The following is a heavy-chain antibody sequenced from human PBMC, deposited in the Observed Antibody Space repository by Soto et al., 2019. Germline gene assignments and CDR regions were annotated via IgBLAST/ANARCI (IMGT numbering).Heavy chain of an antibody. CDR3: ARVTLTKLRFLEWLFGGMDV. V-gene: IGHV3-30-3*01. D-gene: IGHD3-3*01. J-gene: IGHJ6*02. CDR2: ISYDGSNK. CDR1: GFTFSSYA. Sequence: QVQLVESGGGVVQPGRSLRLSCAASGFTFSSYAMHWVRQAPGKGLEWVAVISYDGSNKYYADSVKGRFTISRDNSKNPLYLQMNSLRAEDTAVYYCARVTLTKLRFLEWLFGGMDVWGQGTTVTVSS.